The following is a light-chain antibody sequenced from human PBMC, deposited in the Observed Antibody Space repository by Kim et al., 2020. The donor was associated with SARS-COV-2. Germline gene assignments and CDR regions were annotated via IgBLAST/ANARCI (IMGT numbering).Light chain of an antibody. CDR1: QTIATF. J-gene: IGKJ2*01. CDR3: QQSYTTPNT. Sequence: DIQMTQSPSSLPASVGDRVTITCRASQTIATFLNWYQQKPGRAPKLLIYAASTLQGGVPSRFSGSGSGTDFTLTISNLQPEDFATYYCQQSYTTPNTIGQGTKLEI. CDR2: AAS. V-gene: IGKV1-39*01.